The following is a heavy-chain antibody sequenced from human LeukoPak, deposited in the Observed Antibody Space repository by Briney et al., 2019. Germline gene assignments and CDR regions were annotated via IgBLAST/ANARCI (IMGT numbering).Heavy chain of an antibody. CDR2: LSNSGDSR. V-gene: IGHV3-23*01. D-gene: IGHD3-22*01. J-gene: IGHJ4*02. CDR3: AKGTMIVVLGGY. Sequence: GGSLRLSCAASGFTISSYAMSWVRQAPGKGLEWVSGLSNSGDSRYYADSVQGRFTISRDNSKNTLYLQMNSLRAEDTAVYYCAKGTMIVVLGGYWGQGTLVTVSS. CDR1: GFTISSYA.